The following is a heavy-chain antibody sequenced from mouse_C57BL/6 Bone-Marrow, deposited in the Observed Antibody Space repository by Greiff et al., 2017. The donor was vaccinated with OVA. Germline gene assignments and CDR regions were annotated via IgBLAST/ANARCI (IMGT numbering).Heavy chain of an antibody. D-gene: IGHD1-1*01. V-gene: IGHV1-72*01. J-gene: IGHJ1*03. CDR3: ARDWDYGSSYDWYFDV. CDR2: VDPNSGGT. Sequence: QVQLQQPGAELVKPGASVKLSCKASGYTFTSYWMHWVKQRPGRGLEWIGRVDPNSGGTKYNEKFKSKATLTVDKPSSTAYMQLSSLTSEDSAVYYCARDWDYGSSYDWYFDVWGTGTTVTVSS. CDR1: GYTFTSYW.